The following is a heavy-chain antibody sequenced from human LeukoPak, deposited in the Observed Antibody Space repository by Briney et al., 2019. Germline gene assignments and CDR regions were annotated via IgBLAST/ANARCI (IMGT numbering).Heavy chain of an antibody. CDR1: GYTFTSYD. Sequence: GASVKVSCKASGYTFTSYDINWVRQATGQGLEWMGWMNPNSGKTGYAQKFQGRVTITRNTSIITAYMELSSLRSEDTAVYYCARGVPRYCRSPGRAAAEICGVYWGQGTLVTVSS. V-gene: IGHV1-8*03. CDR3: ARGVPRYCRSPGRAAAEICGVY. J-gene: IGHJ4*02. CDR2: MNPNSGKT. D-gene: IGHD2-2*01.